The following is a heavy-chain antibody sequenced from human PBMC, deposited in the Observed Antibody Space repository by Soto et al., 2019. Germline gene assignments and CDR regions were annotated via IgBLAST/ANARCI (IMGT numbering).Heavy chain of an antibody. CDR1: GGSFSGYY. V-gene: IGHV4-34*02. J-gene: IGHJ4*02. D-gene: IGHD3-9*01. Sequence: QVQLQQWGAGLLKPSETLSLTCAVYGGSFSGYYWNWIRQPPGKGLEWIGEISQSGTINYNPSLXSXVXLXXDASKRQFSLRLTSVTAADTAVYYCARGPVGGITKEGYFAHWGQGSLLTVSS. CDR2: ISQSGTI. CDR3: ARGPVGGITKEGYFAH.